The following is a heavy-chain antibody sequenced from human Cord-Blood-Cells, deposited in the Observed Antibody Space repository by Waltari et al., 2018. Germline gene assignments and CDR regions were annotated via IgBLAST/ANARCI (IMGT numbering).Heavy chain of an antibody. CDR1: GGSISSSSYY. CDR3: AQVVPAAFAFDI. CDR2: IYYSGST. Sequence: QLQLQESGPGLVKPSETLSLTCTVSGGSISSSSYYWGWIRQPPGKGLEWIGRIYYSGSTYYNPSLKSRVTISVDTSKNQFSLKLSSVTAADTAVYYCAQVVPAAFAFDIWGQGTMVTVSS. V-gene: IGHV4-39*01. D-gene: IGHD2-2*01. J-gene: IGHJ3*02.